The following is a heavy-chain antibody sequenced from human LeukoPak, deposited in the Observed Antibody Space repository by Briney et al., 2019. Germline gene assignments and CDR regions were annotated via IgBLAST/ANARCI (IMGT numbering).Heavy chain of an antibody. Sequence: SETLTLTCAVYGGSFSGYYWSWIRQPPGKGLEWIGEINHSGSTNYNPSLKSRVTISVDTSKNQFSLKLSSVTAADTAVYYCARGGYYYYYMDVWGKGTTVTVSS. V-gene: IGHV4-34*01. J-gene: IGHJ6*03. CDR1: GGSFSGYY. CDR2: INHSGST. CDR3: ARGGYYYYYMDV.